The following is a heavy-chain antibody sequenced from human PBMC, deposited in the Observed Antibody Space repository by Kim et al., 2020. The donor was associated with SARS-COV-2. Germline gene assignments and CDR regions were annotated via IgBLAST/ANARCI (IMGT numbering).Heavy chain of an antibody. J-gene: IGHJ4*02. D-gene: IGHD5-12*01. CDR1: GGSFSGYY. CDR3: ARGIVATITAGSFDY. CDR2: INHSGST. V-gene: IGHV4-34*01. Sequence: SETLSLTCAVYGGSFSGYYWSWIRQPPGKGLEWIGEINHSGSTNYNPSLKSRVTISVDTSKNQFSLKLSSVTAADTAVYYCARGIVATITAGSFDYWGQGTLVTVSS.